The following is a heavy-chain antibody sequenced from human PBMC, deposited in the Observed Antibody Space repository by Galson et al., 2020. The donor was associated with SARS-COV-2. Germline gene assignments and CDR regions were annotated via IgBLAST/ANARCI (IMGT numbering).Heavy chain of an antibody. J-gene: IGHJ4*02. CDR2: VYYNGNT. Sequence: SQTLSLTCTLSGGSFSRYYGSWIRQPPGKGLEWIGYVYYNGNTNYNTSLKSRVSISVDTSENQLSLKLSSVTAADTAVYYCARHDSVVAYFCYWCQGALVTFSS. CDR3: ARHDSVVAYFCY. V-gene: IGHV4-59*08. D-gene: IGHD3-22*01. CDR1: GGSFSRYY.